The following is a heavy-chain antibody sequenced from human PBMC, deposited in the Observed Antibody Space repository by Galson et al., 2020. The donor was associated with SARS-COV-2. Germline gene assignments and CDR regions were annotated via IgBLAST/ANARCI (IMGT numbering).Heavy chain of an antibody. D-gene: IGHD6-13*01. J-gene: IGHJ5*02. CDR3: ARDPSSSWYCWFDP. CDR2: INPNSGGT. CDR1: GYTFTGYY. V-gene: IGHV1-2*02. Sequence: ASVKVSCKASGYTFTGYYMHWVRQAPGQGLEWMGWINPNSGGTNYAQKFQGRVTMTRDTSISTAYMELNRLRSDDTAVYYCARDPSSSWYCWFDPWGQGTLVTVSS.